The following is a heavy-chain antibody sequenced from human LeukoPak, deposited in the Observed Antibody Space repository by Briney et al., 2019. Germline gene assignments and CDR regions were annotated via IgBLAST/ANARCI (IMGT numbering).Heavy chain of an antibody. CDR2: ISAYNGNT. J-gene: IGHJ4*02. Sequence: GASVKVSCKASGYTFTSYGISWVRQAPGQGLEWMGWISAYNGNTKYSQKFQGRVTITRDTSASTAYMELSSLRSEDTAVYYCARVPLWFGEFNFDYWGQGTLVTVSS. CDR1: GYTFTSYG. CDR3: ARVPLWFGEFNFDY. V-gene: IGHV1-18*01. D-gene: IGHD3-10*01.